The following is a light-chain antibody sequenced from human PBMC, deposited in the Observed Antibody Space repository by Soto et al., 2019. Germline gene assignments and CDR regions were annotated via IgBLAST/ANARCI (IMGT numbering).Light chain of an antibody. Sequence: DILLTQSPSTLSASVGDRVTITCRASQSISNWLAWYQQKPGTAPKLLIYEASTLESGVPSRFSDSRSGTEFTLTVSSLQPDDFATYYCQQYNDSFRYTFGQGTKLEIK. CDR1: QSISNW. V-gene: IGKV1-5*03. J-gene: IGKJ2*01. CDR3: QQYNDSFRYT. CDR2: EAS.